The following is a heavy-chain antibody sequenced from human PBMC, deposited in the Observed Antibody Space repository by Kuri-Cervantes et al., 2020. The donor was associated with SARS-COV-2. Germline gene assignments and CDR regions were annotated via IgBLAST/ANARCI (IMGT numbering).Heavy chain of an antibody. J-gene: IGHJ4*02. CDR2: ITGSSGVST. CDR3: AKGGTTVTDFDY. CDR1: GFTFSNAW. Sequence: GGSLRLSCAASGFTFSNAWMSWVRQAPGKGLEWVSGITGSSGVSTYYADSAKGRFTISRDNSKNTLYLQMNSLRAEDTAVYYCAKGGTTVTDFDYWGQGTLVTVSS. D-gene: IGHD4-17*01. V-gene: IGHV3-23*01.